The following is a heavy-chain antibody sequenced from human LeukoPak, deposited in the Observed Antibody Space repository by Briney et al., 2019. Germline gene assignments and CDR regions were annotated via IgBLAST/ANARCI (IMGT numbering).Heavy chain of an antibody. J-gene: IGHJ4*02. Sequence: PGGSLRLSCAASGFTFSSYAMSWVRQAPGKGLEWVSAISGSGGSTYYADSVKGRFTTSRDNSKNTLYLQMNSLRAEATAVYYCAKGTMVQGVISVFDYWGQGTLVTVSS. V-gene: IGHV3-23*01. CDR1: GFTFSSYA. CDR2: ISGSGGST. D-gene: IGHD3-10*01. CDR3: AKGTMVQGVISVFDY.